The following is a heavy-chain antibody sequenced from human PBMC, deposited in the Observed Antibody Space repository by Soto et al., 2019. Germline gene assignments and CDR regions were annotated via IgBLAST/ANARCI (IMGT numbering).Heavy chain of an antibody. CDR3: ARAESSCFDT. CDR2: IYYSGST. Sequence: PSETLSLTCTVSGGSISSGGYYWSWIRQHPGKGLEWIGHIYYSGSTYYNPSLKSRVTISVDTSKNQFSLKLRSVTAADTAVSYCARAESSCFDTWGQGTLVTVTS. CDR1: GGSISSGGYY. V-gene: IGHV4-31*03. J-gene: IGHJ5*02.